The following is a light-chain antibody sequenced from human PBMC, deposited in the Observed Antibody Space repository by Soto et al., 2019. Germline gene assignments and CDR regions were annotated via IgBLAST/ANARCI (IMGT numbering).Light chain of an antibody. V-gene: IGKV1D-12*01. Sequence: DIQMTQSPSSVSASVGDRVTITGRASQAISTWLAWYQQKPGKAPKLLIYAASNLQTGAPSRFSGSGSGTDFTLTISSLQPEDFATYYCQQANSFPRTFGQGTKGESK. CDR3: QQANSFPRT. CDR1: QAISTW. J-gene: IGKJ1*01. CDR2: AAS.